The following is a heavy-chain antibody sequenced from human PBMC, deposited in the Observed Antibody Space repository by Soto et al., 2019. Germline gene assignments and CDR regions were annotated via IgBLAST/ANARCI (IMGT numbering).Heavy chain of an antibody. Sequence: GGSLRLSCAASGFTFISYWMSWVRQAPGKGLEWVANIKQDGSEKYYVDSVKGRFTISRDNAKNSLYLQMNSLRAEDTAVYYCARDRYSYYDFWSGSLPYYYFGMDVWGQGTTVTVSS. CDR1: GFTFISYW. V-gene: IGHV3-7*01. D-gene: IGHD3-3*01. CDR3: ARDRYSYYDFWSGSLPYYYFGMDV. J-gene: IGHJ6*02. CDR2: IKQDGSEK.